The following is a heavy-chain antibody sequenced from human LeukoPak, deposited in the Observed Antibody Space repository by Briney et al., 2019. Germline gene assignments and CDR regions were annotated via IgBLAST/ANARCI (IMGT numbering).Heavy chain of an antibody. Sequence: GGSLRLSCAASGFTFSSYAMSWVRQAPGKGLEWVSAISGSGGSTFYADSVKGRFTISRENSKNTLYLQMNSLRAEDTAVYYCAKNSGWLAHFDYWGQGTLVTVSS. CDR1: GFTFSSYA. D-gene: IGHD6-19*01. J-gene: IGHJ4*02. CDR2: ISGSGGST. V-gene: IGHV3-23*01. CDR3: AKNSGWLAHFDY.